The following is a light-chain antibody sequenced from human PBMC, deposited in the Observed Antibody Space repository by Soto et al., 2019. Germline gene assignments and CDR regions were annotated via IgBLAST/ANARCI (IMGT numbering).Light chain of an antibody. V-gene: IGKV3-15*01. CDR2: GAS. Sequence: EIVMTQSPATLSVSPGERATLFCRASQSVSSDLAWYQKKPGQPPRLLIYGASTRATGVPARFIGSGSGTDFTLTINSLQSEDFAVYYCQQFNSWPPWAFGQGTKV. J-gene: IGKJ1*01. CDR3: QQFNSWPPWA. CDR1: QSVSSD.